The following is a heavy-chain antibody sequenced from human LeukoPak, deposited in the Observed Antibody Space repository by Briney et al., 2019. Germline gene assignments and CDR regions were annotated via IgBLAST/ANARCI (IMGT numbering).Heavy chain of an antibody. V-gene: IGHV3-21*01. D-gene: IGHD3-10*01. Sequence: PGGSLRLSCAASGFTFSSYSLNWVRQAPGKGLEWVSSISYSSNYIYYADSVKGRFTISRDNAKNSLYLQMNSLRAEDTAVYYCARGSFDGSGSYPNWFDPWGQGTLVTVSS. J-gene: IGHJ5*02. CDR2: ISYSSNYI. CDR1: GFTFSSYS. CDR3: ARGSFDGSGSYPNWFDP.